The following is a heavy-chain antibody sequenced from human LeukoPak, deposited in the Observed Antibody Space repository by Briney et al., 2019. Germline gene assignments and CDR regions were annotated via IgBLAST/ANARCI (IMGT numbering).Heavy chain of an antibody. D-gene: IGHD3-22*01. CDR3: AREDYYDSSDMDV. CDR1: GGSISSSSYY. CDR2: IYYSGST. J-gene: IGHJ6*03. V-gene: IGHV4-39*07. Sequence: KPSETLSLTCTVSGGSISSSSYYWGWIRQPPGKGLEWIGSIYYSGSTYYNPSLKSRVTISVDTSKNQFSLKLSSVTAADTAVYYCAREDYYDSSDMDVWGKGTTVTVSS.